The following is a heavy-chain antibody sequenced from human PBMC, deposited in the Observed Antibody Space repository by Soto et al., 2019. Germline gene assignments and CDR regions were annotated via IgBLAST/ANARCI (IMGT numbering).Heavy chain of an antibody. CDR1: GYTFTSYG. J-gene: IGHJ4*02. Sequence: GASVKVSCKASGYTFTSYGISWVRQAPGQGLEWMGWISAYNGNTNYAQKLQGRVTITRDTSASTVYMELSSLRSEDTAVYSCARAGYCTNGICYYFDYWGQGTLVTVSS. CDR3: ARAGYCTNGICYYFDY. D-gene: IGHD2-8*01. V-gene: IGHV1-18*01. CDR2: ISAYNGNT.